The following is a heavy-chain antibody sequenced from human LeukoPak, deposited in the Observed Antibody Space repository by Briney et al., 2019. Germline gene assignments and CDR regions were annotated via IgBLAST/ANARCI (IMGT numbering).Heavy chain of an antibody. Sequence: SETLSLTCTVSGGSISDYYWTWIRQPAGKGLEWIGRMYISGNIAYNPSPRGRATMSADTSKNQVSLKLRSVTAADTAVYYCARGIYNSDWFPPDYWGQGALLTVSS. CDR2: MYISGNI. CDR1: GGSISDYY. CDR3: ARGIYNSDWFPPDY. V-gene: IGHV4-4*07. J-gene: IGHJ4*02. D-gene: IGHD6-19*01.